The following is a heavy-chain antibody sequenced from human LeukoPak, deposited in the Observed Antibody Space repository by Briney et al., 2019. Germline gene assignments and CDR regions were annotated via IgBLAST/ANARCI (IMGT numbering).Heavy chain of an antibody. Sequence: SETLSLTCTVSGGSISSSSYYWGWIRQPPGKGLEWIGTIYYSGNTYYNPSPKSRVTISVDTSKNQFSLRLSSVTAADTAAYYCASRYTIFGVATFDYWGQGTLVTVSS. D-gene: IGHD3-3*01. CDR1: GGSISSSSYY. V-gene: IGHV4-39*01. CDR3: ASRYTIFGVATFDY. J-gene: IGHJ4*02. CDR2: IYYSGNT.